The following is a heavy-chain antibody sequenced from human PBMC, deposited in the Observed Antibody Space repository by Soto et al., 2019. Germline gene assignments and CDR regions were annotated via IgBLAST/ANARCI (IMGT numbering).Heavy chain of an antibody. CDR2: IYSGGST. CDR3: ARGGGYSYGTPLDY. D-gene: IGHD5-18*01. J-gene: IGHJ4*02. CDR1: GFTVSSNY. Sequence: GESLKISCAASGFTVSSNYMSWVRQAPGKGLEWVSVIYSGGSTYYADSVKGRFTISRDNSKNTLYLQMNSLRAEDTAVYYCARGGGYSYGTPLDYWGQGTLVTVSS. V-gene: IGHV3-53*01.